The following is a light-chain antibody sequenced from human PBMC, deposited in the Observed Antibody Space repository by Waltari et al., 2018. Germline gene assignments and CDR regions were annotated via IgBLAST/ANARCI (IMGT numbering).Light chain of an antibody. CDR2: EDT. V-gene: IGLV3-21*02. Sequence: SYVLAQPPSVSVAPGQTARLTCGGNNIGILRVHWYQQKAGQAPVLAIYEDTARPSGIPERFAGSNSGNTATLTISGVEAGHEAVYYCQVWDRSSDQPVFGGRTKVTVL. CDR1: NIGILR. J-gene: IGLJ3*02. CDR3: QVWDRSSDQPV.